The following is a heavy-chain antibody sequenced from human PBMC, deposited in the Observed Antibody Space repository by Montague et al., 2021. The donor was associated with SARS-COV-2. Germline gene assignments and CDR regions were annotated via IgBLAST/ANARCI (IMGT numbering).Heavy chain of an antibody. CDR3: ARGYYDILTGIRDDAFGI. CDR1: GFTVSSNY. J-gene: IGHJ3*02. Sequence: SLRLSCAASGFTVSSNYMSWVRQAPGKGLEWVSVIYSGGSTYYADSVKGRFTIPRDNSKNTLYLQMNSLRAEDTAVYYCARGYYDILTGIRDDAFGIWGQGTMVTVSS. CDR2: IYSGGST. V-gene: IGHV3-66*01. D-gene: IGHD3-9*01.